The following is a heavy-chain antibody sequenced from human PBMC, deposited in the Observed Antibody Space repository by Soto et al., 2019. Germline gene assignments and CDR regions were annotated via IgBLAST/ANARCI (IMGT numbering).Heavy chain of an antibody. J-gene: IGHJ4*02. D-gene: IGHD5-18*01. V-gene: IGHV3-30*03. CDR3: VADRGYGHASVPYS. CDR1: GFTFSSYG. Sequence: QAQLVESGGGVVQPGRSLRLSCAASGFTFSSYGMHWVRQAPGTGLEWVAVISYDGGLQHYADSVKGRFTISRDNSKNMVLRQMNSLRAEDTAVYYCVADRGYGHASVPYSWGKGTRVSVSS. CDR2: ISYDGGLQ.